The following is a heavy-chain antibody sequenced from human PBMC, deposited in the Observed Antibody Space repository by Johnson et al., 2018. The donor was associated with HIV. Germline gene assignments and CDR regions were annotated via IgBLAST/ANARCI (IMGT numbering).Heavy chain of an antibody. D-gene: IGHD2-8*01. Sequence: QMQLVESGGGFVKPGGSLRLSCAASGFTFSDYYMSWIRQAPGKGLEWVSYISSGGSSIYYADSVKGRFTISRDNANKSMYLQMNSLRAEDTAVYYCASWGILYDAFDIWGQGTMVTVSS. CDR2: ISSGGSSI. CDR3: ASWGILYDAFDI. CDR1: GFTFSDYY. J-gene: IGHJ3*02. V-gene: IGHV3-11*04.